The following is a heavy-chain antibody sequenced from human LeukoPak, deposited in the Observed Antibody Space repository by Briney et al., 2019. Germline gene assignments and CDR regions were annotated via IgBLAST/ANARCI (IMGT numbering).Heavy chain of an antibody. Sequence: ASVKVSCKASGYTFTSYGISWVRQAPGQGLEWMGWISAYNGNTNYAQKLQGRVTMTTDTSTSTAYMELRSLRSDDTAVYYCARGEYYDFWSGYLSYWGQGTLVTVSS. CDR3: ARGEYYDFWSGYLSY. CDR1: GYTFTSYG. CDR2: ISAYNGNT. D-gene: IGHD3-3*01. J-gene: IGHJ4*02. V-gene: IGHV1-18*01.